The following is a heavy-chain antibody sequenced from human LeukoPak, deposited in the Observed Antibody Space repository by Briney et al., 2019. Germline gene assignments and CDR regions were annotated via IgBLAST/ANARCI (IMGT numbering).Heavy chain of an antibody. V-gene: IGHV3-21*01. CDR2: IGISSDKI. CDR1: GFTLRSYT. Sequence: GGSLRLSCAASGFTLRSYTMNWVRQAPGKGLEWVSSIGISSDKIYYADSVKGRFTISRDNAKNSLYLQMNSLRAEDTAVYYCARALGYCSSASCYYFDNWGQGTLVTVSS. CDR3: ARALGYCSSASCYYFDN. D-gene: IGHD2-2*01. J-gene: IGHJ4*02.